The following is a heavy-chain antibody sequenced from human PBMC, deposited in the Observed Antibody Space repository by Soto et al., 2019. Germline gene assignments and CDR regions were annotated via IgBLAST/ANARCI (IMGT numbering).Heavy chain of an antibody. V-gene: IGHV3-30*18. Sequence: PGGSLRLSCAASGFTFSSYGMHWVRQAPGKGLEWVAVISYDGSNKYYADSVKGRFTISRDNSKNTLYLQMNSLRAEDTAVYYCAKSTIRSDYYYYGMDVWGQGTTVPVSS. D-gene: IGHD5-12*01. CDR1: GFTFSSYG. J-gene: IGHJ6*02. CDR2: ISYDGSNK. CDR3: AKSTIRSDYYYYGMDV.